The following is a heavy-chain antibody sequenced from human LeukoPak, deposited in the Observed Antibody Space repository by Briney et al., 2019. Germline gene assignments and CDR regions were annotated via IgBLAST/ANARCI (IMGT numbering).Heavy chain of an antibody. V-gene: IGHV4-39*01. Sequence: PSETLSLTCTVSGGSISSSSYYWGWIRQTPGKGLEWIGSIYYSGSTYCNPSLKSRVTISADTSKNQFSLKLSSVTAADTAVYYCARQRGYYDSSGYYPDYWGQGTLVTVSS. J-gene: IGHJ4*02. CDR1: GGSISSSSYY. D-gene: IGHD3-22*01. CDR3: ARQRGYYDSSGYYPDY. CDR2: IYYSGST.